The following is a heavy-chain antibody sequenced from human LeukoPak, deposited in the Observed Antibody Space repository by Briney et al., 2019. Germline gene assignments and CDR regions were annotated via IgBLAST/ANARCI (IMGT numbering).Heavy chain of an antibody. CDR3: ARDPSPYYDSSGYAYY. Sequence: ASVKVSCKASGYTFTSYGISWVRQAPGQGLEWMGWISAYNGNTNYAQKLQGRVTMTTDTSTSTAYMELRSLRSDDTAVYYCARDPSPYYDSSGYAYYWGQGTLVTVSS. CDR1: GYTFTSYG. V-gene: IGHV1-18*01. D-gene: IGHD3-22*01. CDR2: ISAYNGNT. J-gene: IGHJ4*02.